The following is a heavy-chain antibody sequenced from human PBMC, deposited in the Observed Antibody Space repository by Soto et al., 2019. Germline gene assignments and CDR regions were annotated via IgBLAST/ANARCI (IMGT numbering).Heavy chain of an antibody. Sequence: QVQLVQSGAEVKKPGSSVKVSCKTSGDNFSGYSISWVRQAPGQGLEWMGGIIPIFGTTNYAQRFHGRVTITADKTTSTVYMELYSLKSEDTAVYHCARDLGSGYDPGDYWGQRTMVTVSS. D-gene: IGHD5-12*01. J-gene: IGHJ4*02. CDR2: IIPIFGTT. CDR1: GDNFSGYS. CDR3: ARDLGSGYDPGDY. V-gene: IGHV1-69*14.